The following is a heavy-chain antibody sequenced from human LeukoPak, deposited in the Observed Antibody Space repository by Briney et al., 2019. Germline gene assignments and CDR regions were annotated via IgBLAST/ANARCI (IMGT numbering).Heavy chain of an antibody. J-gene: IGHJ4*02. CDR2: INHSGST. V-gene: IGHV4-34*01. CDR3: ARSTLNLHRDFDY. D-gene: IGHD2-2*01. Sequence: PSETLSLTCAVYGGSFSGYYWSWIRQPPGKGLEWIGEINHSGSTNYNPSLKSRVTISVDTSKNQFSLKLSSVTAADTAVYYCARSTLNLHRDFDYWGQGTLVTVSS. CDR1: GGSFSGYY.